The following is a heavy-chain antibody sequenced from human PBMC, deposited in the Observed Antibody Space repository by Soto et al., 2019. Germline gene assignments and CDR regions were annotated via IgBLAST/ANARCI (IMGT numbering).Heavy chain of an antibody. CDR3: AKGSEFSNSYTLDFDF. D-gene: IGHD6-6*01. V-gene: IGHV3-23*01. CDR2: ISGNGGST. Sequence: GGSLRLSCAASGFTFSSYAMSWDRQAPGRGLEWVSIISGNGGSTYYAASVKGRFTISRDNTKNTLYLQMDSLTAEDTAVYYCAKGSEFSNSYTLDFDFWGQGALVTVSS. J-gene: IGHJ4*02. CDR1: GFTFSSYA.